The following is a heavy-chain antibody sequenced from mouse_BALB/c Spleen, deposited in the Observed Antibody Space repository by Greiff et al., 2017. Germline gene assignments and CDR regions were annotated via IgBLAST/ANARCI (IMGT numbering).Heavy chain of an antibody. V-gene: IGHV14-4*02. CDR3: TYYGSRYWFAY. D-gene: IGHD1-1*01. Sequence: VQLQQSGAELVRSGASVKLSCTASGFNIKDYYMHWVKQRPEQGLEWIGWIDPENGDTEYAPKFQGKATMTADTSSNTAYLQLSSLTSEDTAVYYCTYYGSRYWFAYWGQGTLVTVSA. J-gene: IGHJ3*01. CDR2: IDPENGDT. CDR1: GFNIKDYY.